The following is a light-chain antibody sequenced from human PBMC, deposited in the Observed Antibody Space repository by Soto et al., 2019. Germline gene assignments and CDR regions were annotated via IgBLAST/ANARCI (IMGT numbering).Light chain of an antibody. CDR3: QQYNNWPRS. CDR1: QSVSSN. V-gene: IGKV3-15*01. J-gene: IGKJ4*01. CDR2: GAS. Sequence: EIVMTQSPATLSVSPGERATLSCRASQSVSSNLAWYKQKPGQAPRLLIYGASTRATGFPARFSGSGSGTEFTLTISSLQSEDFAVYYCQQYNNWPRSFGGGTKVEIK.